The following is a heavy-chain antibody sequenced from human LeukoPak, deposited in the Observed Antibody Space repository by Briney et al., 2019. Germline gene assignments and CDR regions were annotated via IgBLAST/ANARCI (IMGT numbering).Heavy chain of an antibody. CDR3: AKNGRGYSSSWLDY. Sequence: GGSLRLSCAASGFTFSSYAMHWVRQAPGKGLEWVAVISHDGSNKYYADSVKGRFTISRDNSKNTLYLQMNSLRAEDTAVYYCAKNGRGYSSSWLDYWGQGTLVTVSS. D-gene: IGHD6-13*01. J-gene: IGHJ4*02. CDR1: GFTFSSYA. CDR2: ISHDGSNK. V-gene: IGHV3-30-3*02.